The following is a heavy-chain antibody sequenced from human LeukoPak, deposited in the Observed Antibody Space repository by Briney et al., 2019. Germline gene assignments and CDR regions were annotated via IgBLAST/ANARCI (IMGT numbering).Heavy chain of an antibody. J-gene: IGHJ4*02. D-gene: IGHD4-17*01. Sequence: PGGSLRLSCAASGFTFSGYWMSWVRQAPGKGLEWVANIRQDGSEKYYVDSVKGRFTISRDNAKKSLYLQMNSLRAEDTAVYYCARDHYGDYDYWGQGTLVTVSS. CDR2: IRQDGSEK. V-gene: IGHV3-7*01. CDR1: GFTFSGYW. CDR3: ARDHYGDYDY.